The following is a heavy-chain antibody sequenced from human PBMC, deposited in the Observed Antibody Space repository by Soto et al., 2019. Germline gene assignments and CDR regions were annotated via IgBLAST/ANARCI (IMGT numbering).Heavy chain of an antibody. CDR3: AAGSGSYYYYYGTAF. D-gene: IGHD3-22*01. J-gene: IGHJ6*04. Sequence: KLDCKSAWLTMTGYAVRLVRQDREQRLEWIGWIVVGSGNTNYAQKFQERVTITRDMSTSTAYMELSSLRSEDTAVYYCAAGSGSYYYYYGTAFWGNGTTVLGSS. CDR1: WLTMTGYA. V-gene: IGHV1-58*01. CDR2: IVVGSGNT.